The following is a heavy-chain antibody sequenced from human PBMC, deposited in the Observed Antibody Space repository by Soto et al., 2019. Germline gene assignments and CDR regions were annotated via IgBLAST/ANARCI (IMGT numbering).Heavy chain of an antibody. CDR2: IYYSGST. D-gene: IGHD5-12*01. V-gene: IGHV4-59*01. Sequence: PSETLSLTCTVSGGSTSSYYWSWIRQPPGKGLEWIGYIYYSGSTNYNPSLKSRVTISVDTSKNQFSLKLSSVTAADTAVYYCARAYSGYDDFDYWGQGTLVTV. J-gene: IGHJ4*02. CDR1: GGSTSSYY. CDR3: ARAYSGYDDFDY.